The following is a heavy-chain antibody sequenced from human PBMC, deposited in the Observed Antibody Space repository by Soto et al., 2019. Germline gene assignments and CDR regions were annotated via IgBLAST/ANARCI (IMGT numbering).Heavy chain of an antibody. CDR3: ANDRLSYCSCGSCYSYYYYYGMDV. V-gene: IGHV3-30*18. D-gene: IGHD2-15*01. Sequence: QVQLVESGGGVVQPGRSLRLSCAASGFTFSSYGMHWVRQAPGKGLEWVAVISYDGSNKYYADSVKGRFTISRDNSKNTLYLQMNSLRAEDTAEYYCANDRLSYCSCGSCYSYYYYYGMDVWGQGTTVTVS. CDR1: GFTFSSYG. J-gene: IGHJ6*02. CDR2: ISYDGSNK.